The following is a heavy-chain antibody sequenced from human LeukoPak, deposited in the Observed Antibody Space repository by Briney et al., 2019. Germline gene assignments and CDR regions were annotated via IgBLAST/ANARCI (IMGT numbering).Heavy chain of an antibody. D-gene: IGHD5-12*01. CDR1: GYTFSIYS. CDR3: ARDTDYDSRSI. Sequence: PGGSLRLSRAASGYTFSIYSMNWVRQAPGRGLEWVSSISSSSGYIYYADSVKGRFTISRDNAKNSLYLQMNSLRAEDTAVYYCARDTDYDSRSIWGQGTMVTVSS. V-gene: IGHV3-21*01. CDR2: ISSSSGYI. J-gene: IGHJ3*02.